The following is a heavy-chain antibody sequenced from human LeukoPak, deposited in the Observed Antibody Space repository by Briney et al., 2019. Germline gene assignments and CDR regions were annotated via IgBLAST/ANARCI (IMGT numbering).Heavy chain of an antibody. V-gene: IGHV3-30*02. J-gene: IGHJ4*02. CDR3: AKDQTGDYTFDY. D-gene: IGHD4-17*01. CDR2: IRYDGSNK. CDR1: RFTFSGYA. Sequence: GGSLRLSCAPSRFTFSGYAMHRVRHAPGKGLERVAFIRYDGSNKSYGDSVKGRFTISRDNSENTLYLQMNSLRAEDTAVYYCAKDQTGDYTFDYWGQGTLVTVSS.